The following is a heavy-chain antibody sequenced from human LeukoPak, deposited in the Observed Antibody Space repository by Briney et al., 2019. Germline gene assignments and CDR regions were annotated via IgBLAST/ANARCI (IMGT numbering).Heavy chain of an antibody. D-gene: IGHD6-13*01. Sequence: GRSLRLSCAASGFTFSSYGMHWVRQAPGKGLEWVAVISYDGSNKYYADSVRGRFTISRDNAKNTLYLQMNTLRVEDTAVYYCAKGSYSSSWSLYWGQGTLVTVSS. CDR3: AKGSYSSSWSLY. J-gene: IGHJ4*02. CDR1: GFTFSSYG. V-gene: IGHV3-30*18. CDR2: ISYDGSNK.